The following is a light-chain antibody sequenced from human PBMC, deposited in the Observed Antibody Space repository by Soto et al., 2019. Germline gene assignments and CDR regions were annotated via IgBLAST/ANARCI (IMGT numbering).Light chain of an antibody. CDR3: SSYTTSSTVV. CDR2: DVS. CDR1: SSDVGTYNR. J-gene: IGLJ3*02. V-gene: IGLV2-14*01. Sequence: QSALTQPASVSGSPGQSVTISCTGTSSDVGTYNRVSWYQQPPGKAPKLMIYDVSNRPSGVSNRFSGSKSGNTASLTISGLQAEDEADYYCSSYTTSSTVVFGGGTKLTVL.